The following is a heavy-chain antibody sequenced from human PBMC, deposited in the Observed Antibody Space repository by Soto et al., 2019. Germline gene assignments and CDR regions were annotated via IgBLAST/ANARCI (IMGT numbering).Heavy chain of an antibody. D-gene: IGHD5-18*01. V-gene: IGHV3-30*18. Sequence: QVQLVESGGGVVQPGRSLRLSCAASGFTFSSYGMHWVRQAPGKGLEWVAVISYDGSNKYYADSVKGRFTISRDNSKNTPYLQMNSLRPEDTAVYYCAKGSTAMTYFDYWGQGTLVTVSS. J-gene: IGHJ4*02. CDR3: AKGSTAMTYFDY. CDR2: ISYDGSNK. CDR1: GFTFSSYG.